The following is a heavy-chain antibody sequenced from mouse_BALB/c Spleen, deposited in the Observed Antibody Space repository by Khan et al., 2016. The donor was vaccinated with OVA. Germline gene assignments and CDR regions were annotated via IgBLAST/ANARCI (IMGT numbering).Heavy chain of an antibody. D-gene: IGHD2-14*01. CDR1: GFTFTNYG. CDR3: ARVGYNGTMDF. Sequence: QIQLVQSGPELKKPGETVQISCKASGFTFTNYGMNWVRQAPGKGLKWMGWINTYTGEPTFTDDFQGRFAFSLETSASTAYLQINSLKNEDMATYFCARVGYNGTMDFWGQGTSVTVSS. CDR2: INTYTGEP. V-gene: IGHV9-1*02. J-gene: IGHJ4*01.